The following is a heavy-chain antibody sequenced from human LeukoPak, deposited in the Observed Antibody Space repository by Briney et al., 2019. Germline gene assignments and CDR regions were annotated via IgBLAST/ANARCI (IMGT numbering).Heavy chain of an antibody. CDR2: IYPCDSDT. CDR3: AKSVDTAMVTLSYNWFDP. CDR1: GYSFTNYW. J-gene: IGHJ5*02. Sequence: PGESLKISCKGSGYSFTNYWIGWVRQMPGKGLEWIRIIYPCDSDTRYRPSFQGQVTISADKSISTAYLEWSSLKASDTAMYYCAKSVDTAMVTLSYNWFDPWGQGTLVTVSS. D-gene: IGHD5-18*01. V-gene: IGHV5-51*01.